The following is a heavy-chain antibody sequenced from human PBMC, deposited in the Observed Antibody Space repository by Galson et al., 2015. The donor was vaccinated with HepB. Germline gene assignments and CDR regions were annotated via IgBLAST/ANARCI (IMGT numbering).Heavy chain of an antibody. Sequence: SCAASGFTFSSYWMHWVRQAPGKGLVWVSRMYSDGATTSADSVKGRFTISRDDAKNTLYLQMNSLRAEDTGVYYCVRGNSGYGNFDYWGKGTLVTVSS. J-gene: IGHJ4*02. CDR2: MYSDGAT. V-gene: IGHV3-74*01. D-gene: IGHD4-23*01. CDR3: VRGNSGYGNFDY. CDR1: GFTFSSYW.